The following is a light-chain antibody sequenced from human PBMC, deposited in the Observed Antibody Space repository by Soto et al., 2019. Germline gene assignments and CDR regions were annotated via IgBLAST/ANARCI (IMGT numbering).Light chain of an antibody. CDR3: MQALQTPGWT. CDR2: LGS. Sequence: DIVMTQSPLSLPVTPGEPASISCRSSQSLLHSNGYNYLDWYLQKPGQSPQLLIYLGSNRASGVTDRFSGSGSGTDFTLKISRVEAEDVGVYYCMQALQTPGWTFGQGTKVEIK. V-gene: IGKV2-28*01. J-gene: IGKJ1*01. CDR1: QSLLHSNGYNY.